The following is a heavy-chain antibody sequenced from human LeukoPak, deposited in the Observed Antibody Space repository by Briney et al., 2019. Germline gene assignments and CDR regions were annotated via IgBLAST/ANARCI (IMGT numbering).Heavy chain of an antibody. D-gene: IGHD3-22*01. V-gene: IGHV3-66*01. CDR3: AREAFRVDYDSSSYGMDV. CDR1: GFTVSSNY. CDR2: IYSGGST. J-gene: IGHJ6*02. Sequence: GGSLRLSCAASGFTVSSNYMSWVRQAPGKGLEWVSVIYSGGSTYYADSVKGRFIISRDNSKNTLYLQMNSLRAEDTAVYYCAREAFRVDYDSSSYGMDVWGQGTTVTVSS.